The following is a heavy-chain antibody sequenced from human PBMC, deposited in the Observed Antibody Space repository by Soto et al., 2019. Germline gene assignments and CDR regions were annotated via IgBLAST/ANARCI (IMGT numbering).Heavy chain of an antibody. CDR2: ISSSGSTI. D-gene: IGHD3-22*01. CDR1: GFTFSNYE. CDR3: ETGGIVSSGRSVEGDWFDR. V-gene: IGHV3-48*03. J-gene: IGHJ5*02. Sequence: VQLVESGGGLVQPGGSLRLSCAASGFTFSNYEMNWGGQAPGRGLEWVSYISSSGSTIYYADTVKGRFTISRDNTKNSLYLQMNRMRVNDTAVYYGETGGIVSSGRSVEGDWFDRWGPGTLVPVSS.